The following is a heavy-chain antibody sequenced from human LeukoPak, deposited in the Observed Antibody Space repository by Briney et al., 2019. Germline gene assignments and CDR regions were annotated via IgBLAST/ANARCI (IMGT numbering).Heavy chain of an antibody. V-gene: IGHV3-30*02. J-gene: IGHJ6*03. CDR3: AKAFTWNRYYMDV. CDR1: GFTFSTSG. Sequence: GGSLRLSCAASGFTFSTSGMHWVRQAPGKGLEWVSFIRYDGRKECYADSVKGRFTISRDTSRDTLYLQMNSLRVEDTAIYYCAKAFTWNRYYMDVWGTGTTVTISS. D-gene: IGHD1-1*01. CDR2: IRYDGRKE.